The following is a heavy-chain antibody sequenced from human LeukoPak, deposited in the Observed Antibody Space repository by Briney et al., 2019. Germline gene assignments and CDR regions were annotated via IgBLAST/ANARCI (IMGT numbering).Heavy chain of an antibody. J-gene: IGHJ4*02. CDR3: ARMIAAADY. V-gene: IGHV3-23*01. CDR1: GFTFDSYA. Sequence: GGSLRLSCGASGFTFDSYAMAWVRQAPGKGLEWVSSISGDGGGTHYAHSVKGRFTVSRDNAKNTLYLQMNSLRAEDTAVYYCARMIAAADYWGQGTLVTVSS. CDR2: ISGDGGGT. D-gene: IGHD6-13*01.